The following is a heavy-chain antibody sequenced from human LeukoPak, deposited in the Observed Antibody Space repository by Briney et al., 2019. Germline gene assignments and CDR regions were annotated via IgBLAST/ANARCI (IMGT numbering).Heavy chain of an antibody. CDR1: GFTFSGYW. Sequence: PGGSLRLSCAASGFTFSGYWMHWVRQAPGKGLVWVSRINTDGSSTTYADSVKGRFTISRDNAKNTLYLQMNSLSAEDTAVYYCARESSSGSYYGIDYWGQGTLVTVSS. CDR2: INTDGSST. V-gene: IGHV3-74*01. CDR3: ARESSSGSYYGIDY. J-gene: IGHJ4*02. D-gene: IGHD3-10*01.